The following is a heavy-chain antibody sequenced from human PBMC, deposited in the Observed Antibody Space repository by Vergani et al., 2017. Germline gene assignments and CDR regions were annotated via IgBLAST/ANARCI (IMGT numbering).Heavy chain of an antibody. CDR2: LSGSGGST. Sequence: EVQLLESGGGLVQPGGSLRLSCAASGFTFSSYAMSWVRQAPGKGLEWVSALSGSGGSTYYADSVKGRFTISRDNSKNTLYLQMNSLRAEDTAVYYCATTSGIAVDGKVDYWGQGTLVTVSS. CDR3: ATTSGIAVDGKVDY. V-gene: IGHV3-23*01. CDR1: GFTFSSYA. D-gene: IGHD6-19*01. J-gene: IGHJ4*02.